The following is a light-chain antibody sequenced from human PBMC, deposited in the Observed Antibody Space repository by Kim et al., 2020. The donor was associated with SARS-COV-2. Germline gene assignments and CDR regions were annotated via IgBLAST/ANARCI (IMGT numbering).Light chain of an antibody. V-gene: IGLV3-19*01. CDR1: SLRNYY. CDR2: GKY. J-gene: IGLJ3*02. Sequence: ALGQTVRLTCQGDSLRNYYSTWYQQRPGQAHVLFLNGKYNRPSGIPDPFPGSASGNTASLTITGAQAEDEADYYCNCRDSSGDHVVFGGGTQLTVL. CDR3: NCRDSSGDHVV.